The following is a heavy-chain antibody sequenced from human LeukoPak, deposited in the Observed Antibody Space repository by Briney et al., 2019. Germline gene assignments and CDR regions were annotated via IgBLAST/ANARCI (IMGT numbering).Heavy chain of an antibody. Sequence: SETLSLTCSVSGGSIGSYYWSWIRQPPGKGLEWIGYIYYSGSTNYNPSLKSRVTISVDTSKNQFSLKLSSVTAADTAVYYCAGHSNGGDCSGGSCYIFDYWGQGTLVTVSS. J-gene: IGHJ4*02. CDR1: GGSIGSYY. V-gene: IGHV4-59*08. D-gene: IGHD2-15*01. CDR2: IYYSGST. CDR3: AGHSNGGDCSGGSCYIFDY.